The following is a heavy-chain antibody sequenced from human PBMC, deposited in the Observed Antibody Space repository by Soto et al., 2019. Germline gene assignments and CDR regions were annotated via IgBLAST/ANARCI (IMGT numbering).Heavy chain of an antibody. Sequence: SVKVSCKASAGTFSSYAISWVGQAPGQRLEWRGWIIPIFGTANYAQKFQGRVTITADESTSTAYMELSSLRSEDTAVYYCARVTRGTRGKTYYDFWSGYYDYWGQGTMVTVSS. CDR1: AGTFSSYA. CDR3: ARVTRGTRGKTYYDFWSGYYDY. V-gene: IGHV1-69*13. J-gene: IGHJ4*02. D-gene: IGHD3-3*01. CDR2: IIPIFGTA.